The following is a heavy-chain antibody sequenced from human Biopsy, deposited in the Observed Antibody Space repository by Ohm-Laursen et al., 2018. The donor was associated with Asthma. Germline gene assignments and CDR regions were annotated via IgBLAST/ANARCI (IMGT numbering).Heavy chain of an antibody. D-gene: IGHD6-6*01. V-gene: IGHV4-39*02. J-gene: IGHJ2*01. CDR3: ARAVSSSSYWYFDL. CDR2: IYYSGKT. Sequence: SETLSFTCIVSGDAMSTSGSYWGWIRQSPGKGLEWIGSIYYSGKTYNNPSLESRVTISAATSKNLFSLKVTSVSAADTAVYYCARAVSSSSYWYFDLWGRGDLVTVSS. CDR1: GDAMSTSGSY.